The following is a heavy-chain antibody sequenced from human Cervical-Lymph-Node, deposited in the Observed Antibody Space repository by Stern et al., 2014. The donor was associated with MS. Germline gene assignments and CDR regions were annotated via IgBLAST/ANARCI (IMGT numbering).Heavy chain of an antibody. CDR2: ITSDGGGSA. J-gene: IGHJ4*02. CDR1: GFIFSSYA. Sequence: EVHLVESGGGLVQPGGSLRLSCAASGFIFSSYAMAWVRQAPGKGLEWVSTITSDGGGSAYYADSVKGRFTISRDNSKSTLYLQMNSLRADDTAVYYCAKGRYNWNGRGSDYWGQGTLVTVSS. V-gene: IGHV3-23*04. CDR3: AKGRYNWNGRGSDY. D-gene: IGHD1-20*01.